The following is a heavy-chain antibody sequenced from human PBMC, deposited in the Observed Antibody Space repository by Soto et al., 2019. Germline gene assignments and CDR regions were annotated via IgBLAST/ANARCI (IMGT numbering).Heavy chain of an antibody. CDR3: ARDRSAGNYFYYGMDV. J-gene: IGHJ6*02. D-gene: IGHD1-1*01. Sequence: PGGSLRLSCAASGLPFNRNGMHWVRQAPGKGLEWVAVIWYDGSKEYYSDSVKGRFTISRDNSKNMLYLQMNSVRVEDTAVYFCARDRSAGNYFYYGMDVWGQGTTVTV. V-gene: IGHV3-33*01. CDR1: GLPFNRNG. CDR2: IWYDGSKE.